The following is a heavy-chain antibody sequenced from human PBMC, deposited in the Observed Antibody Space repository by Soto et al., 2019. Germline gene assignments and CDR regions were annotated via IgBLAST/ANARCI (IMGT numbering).Heavy chain of an antibody. CDR1: GYTFTSYG. D-gene: IGHD5-12*01. CDR3: ARDLRALYRGYSGYDSGIAAFDY. Sequence: ASVKVSCKASGYTFTSYGISWVRQAPGQGLEWMGWISAYNGNTNYAQKLQGRVTMTTDTSTSTAYMELRSLRSDDTAVYYCARDLRALYRGYSGYDSGIAAFDYWGQGTLVTVSA. CDR2: ISAYNGNT. V-gene: IGHV1-18*01. J-gene: IGHJ4*02.